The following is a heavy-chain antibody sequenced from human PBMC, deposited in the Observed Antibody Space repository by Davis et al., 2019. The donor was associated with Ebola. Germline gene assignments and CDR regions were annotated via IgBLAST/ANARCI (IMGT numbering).Heavy chain of an antibody. J-gene: IGHJ5*02. Sequence: GSLRLSCTVSGGSISSYYWSWIRQPPGKGLEWIGYIYYSGSTNYNPSLKSRVTISVDTSKNQFSLKLSSVTAADTAVYYCARVIGDSSSWYLVRWFDPWGQGTLVTVSS. D-gene: IGHD6-13*01. CDR3: ARVIGDSSSWYLVRWFDP. V-gene: IGHV4-59*01. CDR1: GGSISSYY. CDR2: IYYSGST.